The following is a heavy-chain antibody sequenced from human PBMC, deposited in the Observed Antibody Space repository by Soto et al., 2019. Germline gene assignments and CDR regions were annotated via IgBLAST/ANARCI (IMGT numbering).Heavy chain of an antibody. Sequence: PSQTLSLTCAISGASVSSKSAAWNWLRQSPSRGLEWLGRTYYRSKWYNDYAVSVKSRITLNPDTSKNQFSLHLNSVTHEDTAVYYCGTFLTTTSPDVWGEGTTVTVSS. J-gene: IGHJ6*04. CDR3: GTFLTTTSPDV. D-gene: IGHD1-26*01. V-gene: IGHV6-1*01. CDR2: TYYRSKWYN. CDR1: GASVSSKSAA.